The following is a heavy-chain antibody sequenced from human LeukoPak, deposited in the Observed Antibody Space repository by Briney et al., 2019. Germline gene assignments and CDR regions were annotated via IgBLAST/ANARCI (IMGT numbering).Heavy chain of an antibody. D-gene: IGHD2-8*01. CDR1: GGSISGYY. V-gene: IGHV4-59*08. CDR3: ARYGTSGNLDY. CDR2: IYYSGST. Sequence: SETLSLTCTVSGGSISGYYWSWIRQPPGTGLEWIGYIYYSGSTSYNPSLKSRVTISVDTSKNQFSLKLSSVAAADTAVYYCARYGTSGNLDYWGQGTLVTVSS. J-gene: IGHJ4*02.